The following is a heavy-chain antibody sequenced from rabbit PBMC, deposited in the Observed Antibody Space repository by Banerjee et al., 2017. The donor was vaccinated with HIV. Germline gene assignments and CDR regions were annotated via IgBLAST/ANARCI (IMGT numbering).Heavy chain of an antibody. D-gene: IGHD6-1*01. J-gene: IGHJ4*01. V-gene: IGHV1S47*01. Sequence: QEQLVESGGGLVQPGGSLQLSCKASGFDFSHYGVSWVRQAPGKGLEWIGYIDPIFTTTHYASWVNGRFTISRDIDQNTLYLQLNSLTAADTATYFCVRDQARMLDLWGPGTLVTVS. CDR1: GFDFSHYG. CDR3: VRDQARMLDL. CDR2: IDPIFTTT.